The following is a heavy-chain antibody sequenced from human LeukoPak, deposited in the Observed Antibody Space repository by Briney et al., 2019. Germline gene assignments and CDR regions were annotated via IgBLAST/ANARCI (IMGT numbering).Heavy chain of an antibody. CDR1: GFTFSKYA. CDR2: VSGGGGTT. J-gene: IGHJ4*02. CDR3: ANSKITYGSGSYFISDY. V-gene: IGHV3-23*01. Sequence: PGGSLRLSCAASGFTFSKYAMSWVRQAPGKGLEWVSTVSGGGGTTYYADSVKGRFTISRDNSKNTVYLQMNSLRAEDTAVYYCANSKITYGSGSYFISDYWGQGTLVTVSS. D-gene: IGHD3-10*01.